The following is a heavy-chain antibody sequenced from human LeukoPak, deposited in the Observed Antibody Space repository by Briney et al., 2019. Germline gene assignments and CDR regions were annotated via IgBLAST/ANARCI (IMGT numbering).Heavy chain of an antibody. CDR2: IYYSGST. J-gene: IGHJ4*02. D-gene: IGHD6-19*01. Sequence: SETLSLTCTVSGSSISSYYWSWIRQPPGKGLEWIGYIYYSGSTNYNPSLKSRVTISVDTSRNQFSLKLSSVTAADTAVYYCARYDQWLTYYFDYWGQGTLVTVSS. V-gene: IGHV4-59*01. CDR3: ARYDQWLTYYFDY. CDR1: GSSISSYY.